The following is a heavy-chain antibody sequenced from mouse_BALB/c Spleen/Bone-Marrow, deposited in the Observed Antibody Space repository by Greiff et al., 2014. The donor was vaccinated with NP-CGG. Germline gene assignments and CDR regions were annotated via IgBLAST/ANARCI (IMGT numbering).Heavy chain of an antibody. CDR2: IWAGGSK. CDR1: GFSLTSYG. V-gene: IGHV2-9*02. J-gene: IGHJ4*01. CDR3: ARALYYYGSSYYTMDY. Sequence: VMLVESGPGLVAPSQSLSIACTVSGFSLTSYGVHWVRQPPGKGLEWLGAIWAGGSKDYNSALMSRLSISKDNSKSQVFLKMNSLQTDDTAMYYCARALYYYGSSYYTMDYWGQGTSVIVSP. D-gene: IGHD1-1*01.